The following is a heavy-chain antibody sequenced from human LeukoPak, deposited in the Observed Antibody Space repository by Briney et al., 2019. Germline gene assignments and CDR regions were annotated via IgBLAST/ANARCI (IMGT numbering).Heavy chain of an antibody. D-gene: IGHD2-2*01. J-gene: IGHJ5*01. CDR1: GFTFSSYG. CDR3: AKEGTPRSSTWYDS. CDR2: IAYDGTSQ. Sequence: GGSLRLSCAASGFTFSSYGMHWVRQAPGKGLEWVAVIAYDGTSQYYGDSVKGRFIISRDNFKNTLYLQMNSLRGEDAAMYYCAKEGTPRSSTWYDSWGQGTLVTVSS. V-gene: IGHV3-33*03.